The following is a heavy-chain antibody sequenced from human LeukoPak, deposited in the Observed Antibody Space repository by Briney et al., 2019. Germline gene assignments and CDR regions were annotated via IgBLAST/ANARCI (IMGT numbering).Heavy chain of an antibody. J-gene: IGHJ4*02. CDR2: INPNSGGT. V-gene: IGHV1-2*02. Sequence: ASVKVSCKASGYTFTGYYMHWMRQAPGQGLEWMGWINPNSGGTNYAQKFQGRVTMTRDTSISTAYMELSRLRSDDTAVYYCARRRYDFWSGSQLDYWGQGTLVTVSS. CDR3: ARRRYDFWSGSQLDY. D-gene: IGHD3-3*01. CDR1: GYTFTGYY.